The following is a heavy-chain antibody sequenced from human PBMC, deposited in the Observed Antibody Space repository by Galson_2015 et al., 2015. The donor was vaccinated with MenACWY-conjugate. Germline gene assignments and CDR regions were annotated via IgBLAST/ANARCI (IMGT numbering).Heavy chain of an antibody. CDR2: IDWDAAK. Sequence: PSLVTPPPPLTLPCTFSGFSLSTRGMCVSWIRQPPGKALEWLAIIDWDAAKNYSTSRKTRLTNSKDTSKNQVVLTLPNMDPVDTASYYCAWTQGNDYSAYDGGNYYYYYYMDVWGKGTTVTVSS. D-gene: IGHD4-17*01. V-gene: IGHV2-70*01. CDR1: GFSLSTRGMC. CDR3: AWTQGNDYSAYDGGNYYYYYYMDV. J-gene: IGHJ6*03.